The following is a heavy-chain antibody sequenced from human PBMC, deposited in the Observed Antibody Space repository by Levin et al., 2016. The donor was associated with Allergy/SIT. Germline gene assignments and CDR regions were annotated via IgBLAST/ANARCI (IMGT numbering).Heavy chain of an antibody. V-gene: IGHV4-59*08. CDR1: GGSISSYY. CDR3: ARHKGDQLLGHFDY. Sequence: GSLRLSCTVSGGSISSYYWSWIRQPPGKRLEWIGYISYFGSTKYNPSLKSRLTISVDTSKNQFSLRLSSVTAADTAVYYCARHKGDQLLGHFDYWGQGTLVTVSS. J-gene: IGHJ4*02. D-gene: IGHD2-2*01. CDR2: ISYFGST.